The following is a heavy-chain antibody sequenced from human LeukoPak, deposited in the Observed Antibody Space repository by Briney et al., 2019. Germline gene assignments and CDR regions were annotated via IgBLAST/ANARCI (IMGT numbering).Heavy chain of an antibody. CDR3: ASRGYYGSGSYSPIDY. Sequence: PGGSLRLSCAASGFTFSSYEMNWVRKAPGKGLEWVSYISSSGSTIYYADSVKGRFTISSTNAKNSLYLQMNSLRAEYTAVYYCASRGYYGSGSYSPIDYCGQGTLVTVSS. CDR2: ISSSGSTI. J-gene: IGHJ4*02. V-gene: IGHV3-48*03. D-gene: IGHD3-10*01. CDR1: GFTFSSYE.